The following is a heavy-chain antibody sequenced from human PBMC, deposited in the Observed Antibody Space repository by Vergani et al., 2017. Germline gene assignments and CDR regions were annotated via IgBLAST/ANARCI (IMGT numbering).Heavy chain of an antibody. J-gene: IGHJ6*02. D-gene: IGHD5-12*01. CDR3: AKAIPRNSXYDYLYSYHAMDV. CDR1: GFTFNHYA. V-gene: IGHV3-23*01. CDR2: ISGSGGST. Sequence: EVQLLESGGDLVQPGGSLRLSCAASGFTFNHYAMNWVRQAPGKGLEWVSGISGSGGSTYYAGSVKGRFTISRDSSKNTLYLQMNSLRAGDTAVYYCAKAIPRNSXYDYLYSYHAMDVWGQGTTVTVSS.